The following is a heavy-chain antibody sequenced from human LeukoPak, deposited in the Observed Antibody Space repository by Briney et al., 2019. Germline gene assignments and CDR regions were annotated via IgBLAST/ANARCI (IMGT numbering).Heavy chain of an antibody. D-gene: IGHD6-13*01. J-gene: IGHJ5*02. CDR3: ARDESQQLVLDNWFDP. Sequence: GASVKVSCKASGYTITGYYMHWVRQAPGQGLEWMGRINPNSGGTNYAQKFQGRVTMTRDTSISTAYMELSRLRSDDTAVYYCARDESQQLVLDNWFDPWGQGTLVTVSS. CDR2: INPNSGGT. CDR1: GYTITGYY. V-gene: IGHV1-2*06.